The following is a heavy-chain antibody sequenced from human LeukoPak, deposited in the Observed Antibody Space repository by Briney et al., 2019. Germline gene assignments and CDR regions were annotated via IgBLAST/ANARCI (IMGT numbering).Heavy chain of an antibody. J-gene: IGHJ4*02. CDR2: FDPEDGET. CDR3: ATIPRHYYDSSGYYYFDY. V-gene: IGHV1-24*01. CDR1: GYTLTELS. D-gene: IGHD3-22*01. Sequence: GASXXVSCKVSGYTLTELSMHWVRQAPGKGLEWMGGFDPEDGETIYAQKFQGRVTITEDTSKDSAYMELSSLRSEDTAVYYCATIPRHYYDSSGYYYFDYWGQGTLVTVSS.